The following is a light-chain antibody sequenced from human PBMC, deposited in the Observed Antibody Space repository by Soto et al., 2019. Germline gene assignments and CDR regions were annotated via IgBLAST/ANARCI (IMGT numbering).Light chain of an antibody. V-gene: IGLV8-61*01. CDR3: ALYLGSGNMV. CDR1: SGSVSILSY. CDR2: STN. J-gene: IGLJ2*01. Sequence: QTVVTQEPSFSVSPGGTVTLTCGLTSGSVSILSYPSWYQQTPGQAPRTLIYSTNTRSSGVPDRFSGSILGTKAALTIAGAEAEDYSHYYCALYLGSGNMVFGCGTKLTVL.